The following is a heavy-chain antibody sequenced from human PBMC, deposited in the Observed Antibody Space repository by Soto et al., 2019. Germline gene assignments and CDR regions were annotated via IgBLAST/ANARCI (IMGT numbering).Heavy chain of an antibody. D-gene: IGHD6-6*01. CDR1: GIIFSNNG. Sequence: QVQLVESGGGVVQPGRCLTRSCVGSGIIFSNNGMHWVRQTPGKGLEWVAFMSYEGSDTFYADSVKGRFTISRDNSKNTLFLHMSNLRAEDTAMYYCTIVRVADSALDHWGQGTLVTVSS. CDR2: MSYEGSDT. CDR3: TIVRVADSALDH. J-gene: IGHJ4*02. V-gene: IGHV3-30*03.